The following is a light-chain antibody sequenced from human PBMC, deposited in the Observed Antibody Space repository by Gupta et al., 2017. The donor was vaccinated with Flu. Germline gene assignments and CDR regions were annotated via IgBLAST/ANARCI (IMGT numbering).Light chain of an antibody. V-gene: IGKV3-11*01. CDR3: QQRTNWHPLFT. J-gene: IGKJ3*01. CDR1: QSVSSS. CDR2: DAS. Sequence: EIVLTQSPATLSLSPGERATLSCRANQSVSSSIAWYKQKPGQAPRLLIYDASIRATGITARCSGSGSGTDLTLTISSREPEDFAVYYCQQRTNWHPLFTFGPGTKVDFK.